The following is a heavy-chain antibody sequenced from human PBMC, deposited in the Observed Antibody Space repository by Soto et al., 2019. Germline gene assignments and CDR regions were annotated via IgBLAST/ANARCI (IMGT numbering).Heavy chain of an antibody. CDR2: INHSGST. CDR1: GGSFSGYY. J-gene: IGHJ5*02. CDR3: ARGGRSSWAHRFDP. V-gene: IGHV4-34*01. Sequence: SETLSLTCAVYGGSFSGYYWSWIRQPPGKGLEWIGEINHSGSTNYNPSLKSRVTISVDTSKNQFSLKLISVTAADTAVYYCARGGRSSWAHRFDPWGQGTLVTVSS. D-gene: IGHD6-13*01.